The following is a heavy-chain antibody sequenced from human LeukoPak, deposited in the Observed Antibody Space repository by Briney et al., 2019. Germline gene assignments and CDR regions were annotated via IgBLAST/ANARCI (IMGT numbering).Heavy chain of an antibody. V-gene: IGHV3-23*01. Sequence: GGSLRLSCAASGFPFSNYAMTWVRQAPGPGVECVSAFRGSGGSTYYADSVKGRFTISRDNSKNTLYVQMNILRAEDTAVYYCAKGKGEYDVLTGRYYYYGMDVWGQGTTVTVSS. CDR2: FRGSGGST. CDR1: GFPFSNYA. J-gene: IGHJ6*02. D-gene: IGHD3-9*01. CDR3: AKGKGEYDVLTGRYYYYGMDV.